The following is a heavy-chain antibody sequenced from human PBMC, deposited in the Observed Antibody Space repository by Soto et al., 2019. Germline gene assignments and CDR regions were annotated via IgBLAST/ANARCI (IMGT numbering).Heavy chain of an antibody. CDR3: ARVSSGGSGRGAFDI. J-gene: IGHJ3*02. CDR2: ISAYNGNT. Sequence: ASVKGSCEASGYTFTSYGISWVRQAPGQGLEWMGWISAYNGNTNYAQKLQGRVTMTTDTSTSTAYMELRSLRSDDTAVYYCARVSSGGSGRGAFDIWGQGTMVTVSS. CDR1: GYTFTSYG. D-gene: IGHD6-19*01. V-gene: IGHV1-18*01.